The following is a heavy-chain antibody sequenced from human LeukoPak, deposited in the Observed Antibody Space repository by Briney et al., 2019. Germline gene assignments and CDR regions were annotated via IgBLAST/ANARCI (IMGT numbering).Heavy chain of an antibody. D-gene: IGHD3-22*01. Sequence: GGSLRLSCAASGFTFSNAWMSWVHQAPGKGLEWVGRIKSRTDGGTTDYAAPVKGRFTISRDDSKNTLYLQMNSLKTEDTAVYYCTTDDYYDSSGYYPFSNYWGQGTLVTVSS. CDR1: GFTFSNAW. J-gene: IGHJ4*02. CDR3: TTDDYYDSSGYYPFSNY. CDR2: IKSRTDGGTT. V-gene: IGHV3-15*01.